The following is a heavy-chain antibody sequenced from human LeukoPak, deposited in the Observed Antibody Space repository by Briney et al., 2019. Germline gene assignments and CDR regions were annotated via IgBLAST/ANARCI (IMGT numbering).Heavy chain of an antibody. D-gene: IGHD2-21*02. CDR3: ARAPSEIGGYYPEYFRH. J-gene: IGHJ1*01. CDR1: GFTFSSYW. V-gene: IGHV3-74*01. Sequence: GGSLRLSCAASGFTFSSYWMHWVRQAPGKGLVWVSRIKSDVSTNYADSVKGRFTISRDNAKNTVSLQMNSLRAEDTGVYYCARAPSEIGGYYPEYFRHWGQGTRVTLSS. CDR2: IKSDVST.